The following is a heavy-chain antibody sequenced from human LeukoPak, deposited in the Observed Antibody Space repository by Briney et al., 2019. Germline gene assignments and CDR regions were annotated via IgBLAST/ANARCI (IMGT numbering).Heavy chain of an antibody. J-gene: IGHJ4*02. Sequence: PGGSLRLSCATSGFTFSSYSMNWVRQAPGKGLEWVSYIGSSSSTIYYADSVKGRFTISRDNARNSLYLQMNSLRAEDTAVYYCARPECSGGSCYSLSWGQGTLVTVSS. CDR2: IGSSSSTI. V-gene: IGHV3-48*01. CDR3: ARPECSGGSCYSLS. CDR1: GFTFSSYS. D-gene: IGHD2-15*01.